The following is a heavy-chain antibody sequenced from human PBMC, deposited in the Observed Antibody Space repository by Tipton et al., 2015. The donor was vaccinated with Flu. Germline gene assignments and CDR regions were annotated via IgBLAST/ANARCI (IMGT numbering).Heavy chain of an antibody. Sequence: TLSLTCTVSGGSINSGGVYWTWIRRHPGRGLEWIGCMYYSGSTYINPSLTSRVTMSVDTSKNQFSLKVNSVTAADTAIYYCARGDYPIGFIEMPYFDYWGQGTLVPVSS. V-gene: IGHV4-31*03. CDR3: ARGDYPIGFIEMPYFDY. CDR1: GGSINSGGVY. CDR2: MYYSGST. J-gene: IGHJ4*02. D-gene: IGHD4/OR15-4a*01.